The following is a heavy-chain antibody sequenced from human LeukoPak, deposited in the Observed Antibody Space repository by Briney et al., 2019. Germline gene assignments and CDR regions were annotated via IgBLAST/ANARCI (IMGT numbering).Heavy chain of an antibody. CDR1: GFTFDDYG. D-gene: IGHD3-22*01. CDR3: ARGTPMYDSSGYSYHAFDI. V-gene: IGHV3-20*04. CDR2: INWNGGST. Sequence: PGGSLRLSCAASGFTFDDYGMSWVRQAPGKGLEWVSGINWNGGSTGYADSVKGRITISRDNAKNSLYLQMNILRAEDTALYYCARGTPMYDSSGYSYHAFDIWGQGTMVTVSS. J-gene: IGHJ3*02.